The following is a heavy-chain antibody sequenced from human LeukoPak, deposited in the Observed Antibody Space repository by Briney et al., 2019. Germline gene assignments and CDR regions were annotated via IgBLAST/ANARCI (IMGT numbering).Heavy chain of an antibody. CDR3: ASEGGSGDTYYFDY. D-gene: IGHD1-26*01. V-gene: IGHV4-4*07. CDR1: GGSISSYY. Sequence: SETLSLTCTVSGGSISSYYWSWLRQPAGKGLEWSGRIYTSGSNNYNASLKRRVNISVDTSKNQFSLKLSSVTAADTAVYYCASEGGSGDTYYFDYWGQGTLVTVSS. CDR2: IYTSGSN. J-gene: IGHJ4*02.